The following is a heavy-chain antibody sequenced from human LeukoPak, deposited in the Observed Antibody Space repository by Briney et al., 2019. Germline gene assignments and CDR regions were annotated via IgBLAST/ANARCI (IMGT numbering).Heavy chain of an antibody. V-gene: IGHV1-2*04. CDR3: ARSITMVRGTISLPDY. D-gene: IGHD3-10*01. J-gene: IGHJ4*02. CDR1: GYTFTGYY. Sequence: ASVKVSCKASGYTFTGYYMHWVRQAPGQGLEWMGWINPNSGGTNYAQKFQGWVTMTRDTSISTAYMELSRLRSDDTAVYYCARSITMVRGTISLPDYWGQGTLVTVSS. CDR2: INPNSGGT.